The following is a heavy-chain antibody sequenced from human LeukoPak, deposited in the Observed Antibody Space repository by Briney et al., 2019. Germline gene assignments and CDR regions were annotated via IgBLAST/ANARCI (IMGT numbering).Heavy chain of an antibody. D-gene: IGHD4-11*01. Sequence: GGSLRLSWAAAGFPLSTYWMHWVRQAPGKGPVCVSRINTEVTTTQYADSVKGRFTISSDNAKTTMDLLLKSLSDEDTAMSLCDRGTHFSNSSHCLDSWGQGTLVTVSS. CDR1: GFPLSTYW. CDR2: INTEVTTT. J-gene: IGHJ5*01. CDR3: DRGTHFSNSSHCLDS. V-gene: IGHV3-74*01.